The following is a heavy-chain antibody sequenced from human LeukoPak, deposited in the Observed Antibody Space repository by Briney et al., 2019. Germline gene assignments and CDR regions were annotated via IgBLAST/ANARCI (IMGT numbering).Heavy chain of an antibody. V-gene: IGHV3-30*02. CDR2: ISYDGSKK. Sequence: PGGSLRLSCAASGFTFSHHGIHWVRQAPGKGLEWVAFISYDGSKKYYGDSVKGRFTISRDNSKNTLHLQMNSLRAEDTAVFYCAEHKDDHGDYYYLHGWREATTVTVSS. J-gene: IGHJ6*03. CDR1: GFTFSHHG. CDR3: AEHKDDHGDYYYLHG. D-gene: IGHD4/OR15-4a*01.